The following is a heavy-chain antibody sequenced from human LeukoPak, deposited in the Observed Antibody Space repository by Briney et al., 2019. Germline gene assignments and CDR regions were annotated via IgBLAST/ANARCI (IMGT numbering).Heavy chain of an antibody. Sequence: GGSLRLSCAASGFTFSSYAMHWVRRAPGKGLGYVSAISSNGGSTYYANSVKGRFTISRDNSKNTLYLQMGSLRAEDMAVYYCAREGGYYDSSGAFDYWGQGTLVTVSS. D-gene: IGHD3-22*01. CDR2: ISSNGGST. J-gene: IGHJ4*02. CDR3: AREGGYYDSSGAFDY. CDR1: GFTFSSYA. V-gene: IGHV3-64*01.